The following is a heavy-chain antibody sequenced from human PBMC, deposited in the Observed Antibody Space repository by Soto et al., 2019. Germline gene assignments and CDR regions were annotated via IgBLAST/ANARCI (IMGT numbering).Heavy chain of an antibody. Sequence: SETLSLTCAVYGGSFSGYYWSWIRQPPGKGLEWIGEINHSGSTNYNPSLKSRVTISVDTSKNQFSLKLSSVTAADTAVYYCGKKQIGVADFDSWGQGTRVTVS. CDR1: GGSFSGYY. V-gene: IGHV4-34*01. CDR3: GKKQIGVADFDS. CDR2: INHSGST. J-gene: IGHJ4*02. D-gene: IGHD2-15*01.